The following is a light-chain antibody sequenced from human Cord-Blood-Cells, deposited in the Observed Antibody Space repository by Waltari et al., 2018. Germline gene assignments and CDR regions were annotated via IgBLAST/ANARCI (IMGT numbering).Light chain of an antibody. Sequence: QSALTQPASVSGSPGQSITISCTGTSSDVGSYNLVSWYQKHPGKAPKLMIYEGSKRPSGVSNRFSGSKSGITASLTISGLQAEDEADYYCCSYAGSSTWVFGGGTKLTVL. CDR2: EGS. CDR3: CSYAGSSTWV. J-gene: IGLJ3*02. V-gene: IGLV2-23*01. CDR1: SSDVGSYNL.